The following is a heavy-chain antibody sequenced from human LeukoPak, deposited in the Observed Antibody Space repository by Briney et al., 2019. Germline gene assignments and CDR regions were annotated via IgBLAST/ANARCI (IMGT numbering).Heavy chain of an antibody. CDR3: ARGLDAFDI. J-gene: IGHJ3*02. V-gene: IGHV3-53*01. CDR2: IYSGGSI. Sequence: HPGGSLRLSCAASGFTVSSKYMTRIRQAPVKGLEWVSVIYSGGSIYYADSVKGRFTISRDNSKNTLYLQMNSLRAEDTAMYYCARGLDAFDIWGQGTMVTVSS. CDR1: GFTVSSKY.